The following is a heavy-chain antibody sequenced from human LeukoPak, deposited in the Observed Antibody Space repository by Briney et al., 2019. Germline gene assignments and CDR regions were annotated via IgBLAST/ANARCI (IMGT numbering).Heavy chain of an antibody. D-gene: IGHD6-19*01. Sequence: GSLRLSCAASGFTFSSYWMTWVRQAPGKGLEWVANIKEDGSEKYYVDPVKGRFSISRDNAKNSLFLQMNCTRAEDTAVYYCARDRYSSKWGQGTLVTVSS. CDR3: ARDRYSSK. V-gene: IGHV3-7*01. CDR1: GFTFSSYW. CDR2: IKEDGSEK. J-gene: IGHJ1*01.